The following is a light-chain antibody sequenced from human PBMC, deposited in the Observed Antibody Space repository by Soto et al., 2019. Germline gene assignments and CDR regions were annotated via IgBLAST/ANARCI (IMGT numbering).Light chain of an antibody. CDR3: QQYASAPFS. J-gene: IGKJ3*01. Sequence: EIVMTQSPATLSVSPGERATLSCRASQNVGNNLVWYQQKPGQAPRLLIYAASTRATGIPDRFSGSASETDFTLTINRLEPEDSAVYYCQQYASAPFSLGPGTKVDIK. CDR2: AAS. CDR1: QNVGNN. V-gene: IGKV3-20*01.